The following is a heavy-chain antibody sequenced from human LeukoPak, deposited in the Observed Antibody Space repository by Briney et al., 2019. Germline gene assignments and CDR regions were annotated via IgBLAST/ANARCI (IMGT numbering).Heavy chain of an antibody. Sequence: SETLSLTCTVSGGSISSYYWSWIRQPPGKGLEWIGYIYYSGSIYYNPSLKSRVTISVDTSKNQFSLKLSSVTAADTAVYYCARESENYYGSGSYYYWGQGTLVTVSS. V-gene: IGHV4-59*12. CDR1: GGSISSYY. J-gene: IGHJ4*02. CDR2: IYYSGSI. D-gene: IGHD3-10*01. CDR3: ARESENYYGSGSYYY.